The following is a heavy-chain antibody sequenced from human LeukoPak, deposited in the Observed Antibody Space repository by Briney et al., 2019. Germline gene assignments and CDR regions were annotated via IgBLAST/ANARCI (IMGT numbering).Heavy chain of an antibody. V-gene: IGHV1-46*02. CDR2: INPRDGST. J-gene: IGHJ4*02. Sequence: GASVKVSCKSSGHTLNNHFIHWVRQAPGQGLEWMGMINPRDGSTRTLQKFQGRVTMTTDTSTSTAYMELRSLRSDDTAVYYCAREGLNGYSYGTFDYWGQGTLVTVSS. D-gene: IGHD5-18*01. CDR1: GHTLNNHF. CDR3: AREGLNGYSYGTFDY.